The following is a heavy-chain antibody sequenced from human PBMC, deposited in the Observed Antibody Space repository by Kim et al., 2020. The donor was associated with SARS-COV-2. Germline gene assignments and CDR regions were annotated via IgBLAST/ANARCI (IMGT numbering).Heavy chain of an antibody. V-gene: IGHV3-7*05. CDR3: VRDSRFCRISDCRVDAYDI. D-gene: IGHD2-21*02. J-gene: IGHJ3*02. CDR2: IKTDGSQR. CDR1: GFTFINHW. Sequence: GGSLRLSCEASGFTFINHWMSWVRQAPGKGREWVAKIKTDGSQRYYMDSVKGRFTISRDNARTSLYLQMNSLRAEDTAVYYCVRDSRFCRISDCRVDAYDIWGQGTMV.